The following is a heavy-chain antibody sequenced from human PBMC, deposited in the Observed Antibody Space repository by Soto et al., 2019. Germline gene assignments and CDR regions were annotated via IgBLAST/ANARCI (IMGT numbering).Heavy chain of an antibody. CDR1: GYTFTSYA. D-gene: IGHD1-20*01. V-gene: IGHV1-3*01. CDR3: ARLTSRITAASHGRSNWLDP. J-gene: IGHJ5*02. CDR2: INAGNGNT. Sequence: ASVKVSCKASGYTFTSYAMHWVRQAPGQRLEWMGWINAGNGNTKYSQKFQGRVTITRDTAASTADMELSSLRSEDTAVYYCARLTSRITAASHGRSNWLDPWGPGTLVTVSS.